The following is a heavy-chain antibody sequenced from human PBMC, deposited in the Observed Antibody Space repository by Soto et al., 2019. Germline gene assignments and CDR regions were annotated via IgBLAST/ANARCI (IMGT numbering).Heavy chain of an antibody. J-gene: IGHJ4*01. V-gene: IGHV4-61*01. D-gene: IGHD3-22*01. Sequence: TSETLSLTCTVSGGSVSSGTYYWSWIRQPPGKGLEWIGYIYYPGSINYNPSLKSRVTISIDTSKNQFSLKLSSVTAADTAVFYCETSMATVYDSLTDYWGQGTLVTVSS. CDR2: IYYPGSI. CDR3: ETSMATVYDSLTDY. CDR1: GGSVSSGTYY.